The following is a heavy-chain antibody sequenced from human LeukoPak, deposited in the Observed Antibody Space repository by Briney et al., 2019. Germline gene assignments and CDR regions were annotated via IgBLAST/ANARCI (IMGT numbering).Heavy chain of an antibody. CDR3: ARRGSGWTYYYYYMDV. V-gene: IGHV4-34*01. J-gene: IGHJ6*03. D-gene: IGHD6-19*01. CDR2: INHSGST. Sequence: SETLSLTCAVYGGSFSGYYWSWIRQPPGKGLEWIGEINHSGSTNYNPSLKSRVTISVDTSKNQFSLKLSSVTAADTAVYYCARRGSGWTYYYYYMDVWGKGTTVTVSS. CDR1: GGSFSGYY.